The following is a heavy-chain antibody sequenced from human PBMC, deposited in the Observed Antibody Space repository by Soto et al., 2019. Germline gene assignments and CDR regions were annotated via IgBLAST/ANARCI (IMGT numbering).Heavy chain of an antibody. Sequence: GESLKISCKGSGYSFTSYWISWVRQMPGKVLEWMGRIDPSDSYTNYSPSFQGHVTISADKSISTAYLQWSSLKASDTAMYYCASCSGGSCPNYYYYGMDVWGQGXTVTV. CDR2: IDPSDSYT. D-gene: IGHD2-15*01. J-gene: IGHJ6*02. V-gene: IGHV5-10-1*01. CDR3: ASCSGGSCPNYYYYGMDV. CDR1: GYSFTSYW.